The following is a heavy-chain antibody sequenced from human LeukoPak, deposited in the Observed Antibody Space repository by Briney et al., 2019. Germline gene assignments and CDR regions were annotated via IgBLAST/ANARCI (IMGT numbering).Heavy chain of an antibody. CDR3: ARDPRWLQCFDY. V-gene: IGHV3-30-3*01. J-gene: IGHJ4*02. Sequence: GSSLRLSCAASGFTFSDYAVHWVRQAPGKGLEWVAIISYDGSNKEYADSVRGRFTISRDNSKKTLYLQMNSLRVEDTAVYYCARDPRWLQCFDYWGQGTLVTVSS. CDR2: ISYDGSNK. D-gene: IGHD5-24*01. CDR1: GFTFSDYA.